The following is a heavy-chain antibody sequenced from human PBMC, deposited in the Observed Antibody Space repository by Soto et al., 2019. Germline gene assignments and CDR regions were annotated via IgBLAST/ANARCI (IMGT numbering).Heavy chain of an antibody. CDR1: RFTFSDHY. Sequence: GSLRLSCAASRFTFSDHYMDWVRQAPGKGLEWVGRIKNKANSYTTEYAASVKGRFSISRDDSKNSLYLQMNSLETEDTAVYYCARGPRIIGTLGVDVWGKGTTVTVSS. D-gene: IGHD1-7*01. CDR2: IKNKANSYTT. CDR3: ARGPRIIGTLGVDV. J-gene: IGHJ6*04. V-gene: IGHV3-72*01.